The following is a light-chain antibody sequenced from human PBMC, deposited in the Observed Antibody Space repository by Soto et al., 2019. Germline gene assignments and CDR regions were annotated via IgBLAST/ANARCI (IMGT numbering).Light chain of an antibody. CDR3: SSYTSSSTVV. Sequence: QSALTQPASVSGSPGQSITISCTGTRSDVGGYDYVSWYQQHPGKAPKLTIYDVSNRPSGVSNRFSGSKSGNTASLTIYGLQAEDEADYYCSSYTSSSTVVFGGGTKLTVL. CDR2: DVS. V-gene: IGLV2-14*01. J-gene: IGLJ2*01. CDR1: RSDVGGYDY.